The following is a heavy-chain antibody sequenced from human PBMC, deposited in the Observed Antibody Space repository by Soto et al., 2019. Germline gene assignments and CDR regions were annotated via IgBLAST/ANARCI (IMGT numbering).Heavy chain of an antibody. V-gene: IGHV3-23*01. D-gene: IGHD3-10*01. CDR2: ISSGGTST. Sequence: GGSLRLSCAASGFTFSNYAMNWVRPAPGKGLEWVSAISSGGTSTYYADSVKGRFTISRDNSKNTVYLQMNSLRAEDTAVYYCAKGRNSGSFYKDFEYWGQGTLVTASS. J-gene: IGHJ4*02. CDR3: AKGRNSGSFYKDFEY. CDR1: GFTFSNYA.